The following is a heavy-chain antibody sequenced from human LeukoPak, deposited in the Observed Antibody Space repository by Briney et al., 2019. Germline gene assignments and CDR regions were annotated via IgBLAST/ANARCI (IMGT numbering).Heavy chain of an antibody. J-gene: IGHJ4*02. CDR2: IYYSGST. V-gene: IGHV4-30-4*01. CDR1: GGSISSGDYY. Sequence: SETLSLTCTVSGGSISSGDYYWSWIRQPPGKGLEWIGYIYYSGSTFYNPSLKSRVTISVDTSKNQFSLKLSSVTAADTAVYYCARAYYDSSGYYPDYWGQGTLVTVSS. CDR3: ARAYYDSSGYYPDY. D-gene: IGHD3-22*01.